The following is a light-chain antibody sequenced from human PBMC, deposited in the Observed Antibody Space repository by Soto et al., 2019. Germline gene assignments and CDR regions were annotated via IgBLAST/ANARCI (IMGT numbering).Light chain of an antibody. CDR1: QSISSW. CDR2: SAS. Sequence: DIQKTQSPSTLSASVGDRVTLTCPASQSISSWLAWYQQKPGKAPTLLLYSASRLQSGGPPRFGGSGSGTDFTLTISDLQPEDFATYYCQQSYTTPPITFGLGTRLEIK. J-gene: IGKJ5*01. CDR3: QQSYTTPPIT. V-gene: IGKV1-39*01.